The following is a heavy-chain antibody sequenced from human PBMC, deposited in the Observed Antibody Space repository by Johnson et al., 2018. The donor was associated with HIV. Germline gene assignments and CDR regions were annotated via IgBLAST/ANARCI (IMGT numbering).Heavy chain of an antibody. CDR3: ANPPLWTGDQTAFDI. CDR2: ISGSGGST. Sequence: VQLVESGGGVVRPGGSLRLSCAASGFSFDDYGMSWVRQAPGKGLEWVSAISGSGGSTYYADSVKGRFTISRDNSKNTLYLQMNSLRAEDTAVYYCANPPLWTGDQTAFDIWGQGTMVTVSS. CDR1: GFSFDDYG. V-gene: IGHV3-23*04. J-gene: IGHJ3*02. D-gene: IGHD3/OR15-3a*01.